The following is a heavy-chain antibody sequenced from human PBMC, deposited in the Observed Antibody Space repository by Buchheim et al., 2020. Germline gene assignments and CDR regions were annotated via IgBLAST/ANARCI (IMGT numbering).Heavy chain of an antibody. CDR2: ISYDGSNK. CDR1: GFTFSSYA. D-gene: IGHD6-19*01. J-gene: IGHJ4*02. Sequence: QVQLVESGGGVVQPGRSLRLSCAASGFTFSSYAMHWVRQAPGKGLEWVAVISYDGSNKYYADSVKGRFTISRDTSKNTLYLQMNSLRAEDTAVYYCAREGDSSGWYLTTEVDYWGQGTL. V-gene: IGHV3-30*04. CDR3: AREGDSSGWYLTTEVDY.